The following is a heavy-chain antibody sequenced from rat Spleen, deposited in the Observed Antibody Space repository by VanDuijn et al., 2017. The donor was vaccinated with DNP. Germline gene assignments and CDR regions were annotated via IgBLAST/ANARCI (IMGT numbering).Heavy chain of an antibody. CDR1: GFTFSNYY. V-gene: IGHV5-25*01. J-gene: IGHJ2*01. CDR3: ARRPFDY. CDR2: ITTGGGYT. Sequence: EVQLVESGGGLVQPGRSIKLSCATSGFTFSNYYMAWVRQAPAKGLEWVASITTGGGYTYYRDSVKGRFTISRDNAKSTLYLQMDSLRSEDTATYYCARRPFDYWGQGVMVTVSS.